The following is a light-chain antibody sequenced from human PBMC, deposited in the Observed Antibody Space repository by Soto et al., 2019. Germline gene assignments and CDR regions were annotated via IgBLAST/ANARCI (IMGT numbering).Light chain of an antibody. CDR1: QNINNY. CDR3: QQSYSTPLT. Sequence: DIQMTQSPSSLSASVGDRVTITCQASQNINNYLNWYQQKPGRAPKLLIYDASNLEAGVPSRFRGSGSVTDFTLTISSLQPEDFATYYCQQSYSTPLTFGGGTNVDMK. V-gene: IGKV1-39*01. CDR2: DAS. J-gene: IGKJ4*01.